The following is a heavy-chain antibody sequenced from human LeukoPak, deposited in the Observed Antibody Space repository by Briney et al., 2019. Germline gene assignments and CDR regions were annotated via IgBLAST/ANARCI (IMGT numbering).Heavy chain of an antibody. CDR2: INHSGST. J-gene: IGHJ3*02. CDR1: GGSLSGYY. D-gene: IGHD3-10*01. CDR3: AREYYGSGSYSGAIVAFDI. V-gene: IGHV4-34*01. Sequence: SETLSLTCAVYGGSLSGYYWSWIRQPPGKGLEWIGEINHSGSTNYNPSLKSRVTISVDTSKNQFSLKLSSVTAADTAVYYCAREYYGSGSYSGAIVAFDIWGQGTMVTVSS.